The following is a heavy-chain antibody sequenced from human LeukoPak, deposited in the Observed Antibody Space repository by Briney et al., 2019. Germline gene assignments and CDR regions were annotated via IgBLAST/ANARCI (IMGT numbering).Heavy chain of an antibody. V-gene: IGHV4-61*05. CDR2: IYYSGST. D-gene: IGHD3-22*01. Sequence: PSETLSLTCTVSGGSISSSSYYWGWIRQPPGTGLEWIGYIYYSGSTYYNPSLKSRVTISVHTSKNQFSLKLSSVTAADTAVYYCASTLNYYDSSGPYAFDIWGQGTMVTVSS. J-gene: IGHJ3*02. CDR3: ASTLNYYDSSGPYAFDI. CDR1: GGSISSSSYY.